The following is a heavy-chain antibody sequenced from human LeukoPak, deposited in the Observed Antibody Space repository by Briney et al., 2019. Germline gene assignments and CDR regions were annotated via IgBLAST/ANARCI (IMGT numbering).Heavy chain of an antibody. J-gene: IGHJ2*01. V-gene: IGHV1-69*13. CDR2: IIPIFGTA. Sequence: ASVKVSCKASGGTFSSYAISWVRQAPGQGLEWMGGIIPIFGTANYAQKFQGRVTITADESTSTAYMELSSLRSEDTAVYYCARDYYDSSGYPPGRYFDLWGRGTLVTVSS. D-gene: IGHD3-22*01. CDR3: ARDYYDSSGYPPGRYFDL. CDR1: GGTFSSYA.